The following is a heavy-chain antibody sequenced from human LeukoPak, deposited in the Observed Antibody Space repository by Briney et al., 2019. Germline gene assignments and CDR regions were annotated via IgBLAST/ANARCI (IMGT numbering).Heavy chain of an antibody. CDR3: AKARGFCSGNNCYNPVDP. V-gene: IGHV3-23*01. Sequence: GGSLRLSCAASGFTFSSYAMSWVRQAPGKGLEWVSSISGSDGSTYYADSVKGRFTISRDNSKNTLYVQMNSLRAEDTAVYYCAKARGFCSGNNCYNPVDPWGQGTPVTVSS. CDR2: ISGSDGST. D-gene: IGHD2-15*01. J-gene: IGHJ5*02. CDR1: GFTFSSYA.